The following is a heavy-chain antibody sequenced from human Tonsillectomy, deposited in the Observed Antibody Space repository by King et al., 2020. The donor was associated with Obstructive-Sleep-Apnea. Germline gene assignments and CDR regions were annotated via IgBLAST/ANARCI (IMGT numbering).Heavy chain of an antibody. Sequence: QLVQSGGGLVKPGGSLRLSCAASGFTFSSYSMNWVRQAPGKGLEWVSSISSTSSYIYYADPVKGRFTISRDNAKNSLYLQVSSLSAEDTAVYYCAREFHIAAATDYYYYGLDVWGQGTTVTVSS. V-gene: IGHV3-21*01. CDR1: GFTFSSYS. CDR2: ISSTSSYI. D-gene: IGHD6-13*01. CDR3: AREFHIAAATDYYYYGLDV. J-gene: IGHJ6*02.